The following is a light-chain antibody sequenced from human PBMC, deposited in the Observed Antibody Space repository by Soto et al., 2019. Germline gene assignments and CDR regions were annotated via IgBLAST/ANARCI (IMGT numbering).Light chain of an antibody. Sequence: QSVLTQPASVSGSPGQSITISCTGTNSDVGTYNLVSWYQQLPGKAPKLLIYEGSKWPSGISNRFSGSKSGNTASLTISGLQAEDEADYYCCSYAGTSAFVFGTGTKVTV. J-gene: IGLJ1*01. CDR1: NSDVGTYNL. CDR3: CSYAGTSAFV. CDR2: EGS. V-gene: IGLV2-23*01.